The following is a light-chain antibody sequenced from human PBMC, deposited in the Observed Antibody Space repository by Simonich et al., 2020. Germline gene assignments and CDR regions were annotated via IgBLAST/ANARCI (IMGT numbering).Light chain of an antibody. Sequence: EIVLTQSPGTLSLSPGERATPSCRASQSVSSSYLAWYQQKPGQAPRRHIYGASSRATGIPDRFSGSGSGTDFTLTISRLEPEDFAVYYCQQYGSSPYTFGQGTKLEIK. CDR1: QSVSSSY. V-gene: IGKV3-20*01. J-gene: IGKJ2*01. CDR3: QQYGSSPYT. CDR2: GAS.